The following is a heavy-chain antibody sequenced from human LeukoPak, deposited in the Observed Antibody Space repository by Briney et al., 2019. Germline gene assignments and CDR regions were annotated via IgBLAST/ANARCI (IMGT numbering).Heavy chain of an antibody. CDR3: ARLVVSSWYHEVLLGRDY. J-gene: IGHJ4*02. V-gene: IGHV3-7*01. Sequence: GGSLRLSCAASGFTFSTYWMTWVRQAPGKGQEWVANIKQDGSEKYYVDSVKGRFTISRDNAKNSLYLQMNSLRAEDTAVYYCARLVVSSWYHEVLLGRDYWGQGTLVTVSS. CDR2: IKQDGSEK. CDR1: GFTFSTYW. D-gene: IGHD6-13*01.